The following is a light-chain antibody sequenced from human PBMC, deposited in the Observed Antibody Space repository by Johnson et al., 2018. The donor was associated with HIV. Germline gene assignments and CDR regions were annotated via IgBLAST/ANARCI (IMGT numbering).Light chain of an antibody. Sequence: QSVLTQPPSVSAAPGQKATIPCSGSSSNIGENYVAWYQQLPGTAPKLLIYDHNKRPSGFPDRFSGSKSGTSTTLRITALQPVDEADYYSGPWNSSLSVFYVVGTGTKVTVL. V-gene: IGLV1-51*01. J-gene: IGLJ1*01. CDR1: SSNIGENY. CDR3: GPWNSSLSVFYV. CDR2: DHN.